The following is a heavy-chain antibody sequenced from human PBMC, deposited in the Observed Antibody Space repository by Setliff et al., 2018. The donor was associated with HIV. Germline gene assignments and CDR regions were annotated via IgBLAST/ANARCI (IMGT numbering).Heavy chain of an antibody. CDR2: ISGGCDIT. CDR3: AKKYYYDSSGYYYFES. V-gene: IGHV3-23*01. J-gene: IGHJ4*02. Sequence: SGGSLRLSCAASGFTLSSYAMTWVRQAPGKGLEWVSVISGGCDITYHADSVRSRFTISRDNSKNSLYLQMNSMRAEDTAVYYCAKKYYYDSSGYYYFESWGQGTLVTVSS. D-gene: IGHD3-22*01. CDR1: GFTLSSYA.